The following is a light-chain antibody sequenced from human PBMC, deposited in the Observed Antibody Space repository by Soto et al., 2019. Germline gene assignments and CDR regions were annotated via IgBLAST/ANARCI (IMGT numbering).Light chain of an antibody. J-gene: IGKJ4*01. CDR3: QQYNNWPLT. CDR2: GAS. Sequence: EIVMTQSPATLSVSPGERATLSCRASQSVSSNLAWYQQKPGQAPRLLIYGASTRATGIPARFSGSGSGTEFTLTISSLQSEDCAVYYCQQYNNWPLTFGGGTNVEIK. V-gene: IGKV3-15*01. CDR1: QSVSSN.